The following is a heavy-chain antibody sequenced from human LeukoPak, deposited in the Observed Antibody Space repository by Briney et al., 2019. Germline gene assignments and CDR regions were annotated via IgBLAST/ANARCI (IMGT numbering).Heavy chain of an antibody. CDR3: ARVRTHDYYDSSGYYDY. V-gene: IGHV4-34*01. D-gene: IGHD3-22*01. Sequence: SETLSLTCAVYGGSFSGYYWSWIRQPPGKGLEWIGEINHSGSTNYNPSLKSRVTISVDTSKNQFSLKLSSVTAADTAVYYCARVRTHDYYDSSGYYDYWGQGTLVTVSS. CDR2: INHSGST. CDR1: GGSFSGYY. J-gene: IGHJ4*02.